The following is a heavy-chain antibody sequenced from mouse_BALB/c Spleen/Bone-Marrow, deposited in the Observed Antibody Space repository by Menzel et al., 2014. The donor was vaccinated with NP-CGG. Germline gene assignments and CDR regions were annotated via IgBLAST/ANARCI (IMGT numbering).Heavy chain of an antibody. V-gene: IGHV14-3*02. D-gene: IGHD3-3*01. CDR3: ACLTGTFDN. CDR2: IDIASGNI. J-gene: IGHJ2*01. CDR1: GLNIKDTY. Sequence: EVQLQQSGADLVKPGASVKLSCTASGLNIKDTYMHWVKQRPEQGLDWIGRIDIASGNIQYDPKFQGKAAITADASSNTAYLQLSRLTSEDTAVYYCACLTGTFDNWGQGTPLTVSS.